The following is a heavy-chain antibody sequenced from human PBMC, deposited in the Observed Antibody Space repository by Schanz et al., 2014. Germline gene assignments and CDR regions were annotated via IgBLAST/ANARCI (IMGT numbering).Heavy chain of an antibody. CDR3: ARDFHGYGPHLDY. CDR2: ISGSGGST. CDR1: TFTFDHYA. D-gene: IGHD5-12*01. V-gene: IGHV3-23*01. Sequence: EVQLLESGGGLVQPGGSLRLSCSASTFTFDHYAMTWVRQAPGKGLEWLSAISGSGGSTYYADSVKGRFTVSRDNSKNTLYLQLNSLRAEDTAVYYCARDFHGYGPHLDYWGQGSLVTVSS. J-gene: IGHJ4*02.